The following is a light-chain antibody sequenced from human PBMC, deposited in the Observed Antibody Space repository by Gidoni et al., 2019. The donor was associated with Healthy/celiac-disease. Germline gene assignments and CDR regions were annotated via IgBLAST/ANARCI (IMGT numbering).Light chain of an antibody. CDR3: SSYTSSSTQV. V-gene: IGLV2-14*01. CDR1: SMDVGGYNY. Sequence: QSALTQPAPVPGSPGQSITISCTGTSMDVGGYNYVSWYQQRPGKAPKLMIYEVTNRPSGVPDRFSGSKSGNTASLTISGLQAEDEADYYCSSYTSSSTQVFGGGTKLTVL. J-gene: IGLJ3*02. CDR2: EVT.